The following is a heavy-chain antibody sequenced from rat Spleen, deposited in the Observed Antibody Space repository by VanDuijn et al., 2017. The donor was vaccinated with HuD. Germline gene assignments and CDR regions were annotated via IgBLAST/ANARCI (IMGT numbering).Heavy chain of an antibody. V-gene: IGHV5S23*01. J-gene: IGHJ4*01. CDR2: ISTGGDDT. D-gene: IGHD1-12*02. CDR3: ATDGYYDGTYYSVYVMDA. Sequence: EVQLVESGGGLVQPGRSLKLSCAASGFTFSDFDMAWVRQAPTKGLEWVASISTGGDDTYYRDSVKGRFTISRDDEESTLYLQMDSLRSEDTATYYCATDGYYDGTYYSVYVMDAWGQGASVTVSS. CDR1: GFTFSDFD.